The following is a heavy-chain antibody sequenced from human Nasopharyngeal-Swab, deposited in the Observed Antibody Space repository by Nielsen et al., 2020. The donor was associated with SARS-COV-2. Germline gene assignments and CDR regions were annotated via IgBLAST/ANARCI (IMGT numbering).Heavy chain of an antibody. J-gene: IGHJ6*02. Sequence: GESLKISCAASGFTFSSYAMSWVRQAPGKGLEWVADISGSGGSTYYADSVKGRFTISRDNSKNTLYLQMNSLRAEDTAVYYCAKDDGDVGYCSSTSCYYYGMDVWGQGTTVTVSS. CDR1: GFTFSSYA. D-gene: IGHD2-2*01. V-gene: IGHV3-23*01. CDR2: ISGSGGST. CDR3: AKDDGDVGYCSSTSCYYYGMDV.